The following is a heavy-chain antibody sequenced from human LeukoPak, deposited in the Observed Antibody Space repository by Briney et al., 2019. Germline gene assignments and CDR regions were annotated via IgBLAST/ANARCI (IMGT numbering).Heavy chain of an antibody. CDR2: IYYSGST. J-gene: IGHJ4*02. D-gene: IGHD3-10*01. CDR3: ARLGGFYGSGSYYNPHFDY. Sequence: SETLSLTCTVSGGSISSSSYYWGWIRQPPGKGLEWIGSIYYSGSTYYNPSLESRVTISVDTSKNQFSLKLSSVTAADTAVYYCARLGGFYGSGSYYNPHFDYWGQGTLVTVSS. CDR1: GGSISSSSYY. V-gene: IGHV4-39*01.